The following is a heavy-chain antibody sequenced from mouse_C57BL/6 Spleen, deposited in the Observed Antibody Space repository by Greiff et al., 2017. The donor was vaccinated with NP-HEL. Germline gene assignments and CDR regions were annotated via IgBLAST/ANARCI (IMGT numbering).Heavy chain of an antibody. CDR3: ARPYGSSYPFDY. D-gene: IGHD1-1*01. CDR2: INPYNGGT. CDR1: GYTFTDYY. Sequence: VQLQQSGPVLVKPGASVKMSCKASGYTFTDYYMNWVKQSHGKSLEWIGVINPYNGGTSYNQKFKGKATLTVDKSSSTAYMELNSLTSEDSAVYYCARPYGSSYPFDYWGQGTTLTVSS. V-gene: IGHV1-19*01. J-gene: IGHJ2*01.